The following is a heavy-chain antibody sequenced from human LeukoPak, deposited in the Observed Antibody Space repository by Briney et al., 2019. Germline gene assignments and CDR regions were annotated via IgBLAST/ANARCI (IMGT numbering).Heavy chain of an antibody. CDR1: GFTFDDYG. CDR2: INWNGGST. J-gene: IGHJ4*02. CDR3: AKDQDYDILTGKRGAPFDY. V-gene: IGHV3-20*04. Sequence: GGSLRLSCAASGFTFDDYGMSWVRQAPGKGLEWVSGINWNGGSTGYADSVKGRFTISRDNAKNSLYLQMNSLRAEDTALYYCAKDQDYDILTGKRGAPFDYWGQGTLVTVSS. D-gene: IGHD3-9*01.